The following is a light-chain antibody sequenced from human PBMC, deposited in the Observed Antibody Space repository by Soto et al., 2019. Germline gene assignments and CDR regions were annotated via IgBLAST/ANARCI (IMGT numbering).Light chain of an antibody. CDR3: SSYTGGNPSYV. Sequence: QSALTQPASVSGSPGQSITISCTGTSSDVGHPYNYVSWYQQHPGKAPKLLIFKVSNRPSGISGRFSGSKSGNTASLTISGLQAEDEADYYCSSYTGGNPSYVFGTGTKVTVL. V-gene: IGLV2-14*03. CDR2: KVS. J-gene: IGLJ1*01. CDR1: SSDVGHPYNY.